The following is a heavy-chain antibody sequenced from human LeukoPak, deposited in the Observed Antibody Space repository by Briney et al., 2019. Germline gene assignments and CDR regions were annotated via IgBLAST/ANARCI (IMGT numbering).Heavy chain of an antibody. V-gene: IGHV4-38-2*01. Sequence: SETLSLTCAASGYSISSGYYWGWIRQPPGKGLEWIGSIYHSGSTYYNPSLKSRVTISVDTSKNQFSLKLSSVTAADTAVYYCARGRYYGSGSPKSNWFDPWGQGTLVTVSS. CDR2: IYHSGST. CDR3: ARGRYYGSGSPKSNWFDP. CDR1: GYSISSGYY. J-gene: IGHJ5*02. D-gene: IGHD3-10*01.